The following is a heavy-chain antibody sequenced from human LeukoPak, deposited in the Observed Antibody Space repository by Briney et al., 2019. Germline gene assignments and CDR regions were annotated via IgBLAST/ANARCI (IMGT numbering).Heavy chain of an antibody. CDR3: ARAGLRGDFDY. V-gene: IGHV4-30-2*01. J-gene: IGHJ4*02. CDR2: IYHSGST. Sequence: PSETLSLTCAVSGGSISSGGYSWRWIRQPPGKGLEWIGYIYHSGSTSYNPSLKSRVTLSIDRSNNQFSLKLNSVTAADTAVYYCARAGLRGDFDYWGQGTLVTVSS. D-gene: IGHD3-16*01. CDR1: GGSISSGGYS.